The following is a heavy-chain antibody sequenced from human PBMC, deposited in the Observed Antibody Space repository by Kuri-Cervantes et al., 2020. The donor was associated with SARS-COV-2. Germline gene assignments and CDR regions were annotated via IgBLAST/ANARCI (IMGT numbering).Heavy chain of an antibody. V-gene: IGHV3-48*03. D-gene: IGHD1-14*01. Sequence: GGSLRLSCAASGFTFSSYEMNWVRQAPGKGLEWVSYISSSGSTIYYADSVKGRFTISRDNAKNSLYLQMNSLRAEDTALYYCAKVTRIYYYYYYMDVWGKGTTVTVSS. J-gene: IGHJ6*03. CDR2: ISSSGSTI. CDR3: AKVTRIYYYYYYMDV. CDR1: GFTFSSYE.